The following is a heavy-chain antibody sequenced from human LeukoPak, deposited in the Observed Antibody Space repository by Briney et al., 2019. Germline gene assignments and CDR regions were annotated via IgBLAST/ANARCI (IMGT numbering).Heavy chain of an antibody. D-gene: IGHD3-22*01. J-gene: IGHJ4*02. CDR3: ARSEEGYYYDSSGYTFDY. CDR2: ISSSSSYI. CDR1: GFTFSSYS. V-gene: IGHV3-21*01. Sequence: GGSLRLPCAASGFTFSSYSMNWVRQAPGKGLEWVSSISSSSSYIYYADSVKGRFTISRDNAKNSLYLQMNSLRAEDTAVYYCARSEEGYYYDSSGYTFDYWGQGTLVTVSS.